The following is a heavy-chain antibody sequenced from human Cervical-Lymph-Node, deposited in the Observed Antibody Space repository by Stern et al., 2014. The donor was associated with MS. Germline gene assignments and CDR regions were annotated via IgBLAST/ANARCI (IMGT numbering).Heavy chain of an antibody. Sequence: QLQLQESGPGLVKPSQTLSLTCAVSGGSISSGEYYCSWIRQSPGKGLEWIGYIQYSGTTYYTPSLKSRVTISVDTSKNQFSLKLSSVTAADTAVYYCSRDADAYSLVFGYWGRGTLVTVSS. CDR2: IQYSGTT. V-gene: IGHV4-30-4*01. D-gene: IGHD5-24*01. CDR3: SRDADAYSLVFGY. J-gene: IGHJ4*02. CDR1: GGSISSGEYY.